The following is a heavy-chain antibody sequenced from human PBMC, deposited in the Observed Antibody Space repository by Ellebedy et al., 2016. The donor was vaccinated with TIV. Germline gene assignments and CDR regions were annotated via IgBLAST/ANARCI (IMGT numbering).Heavy chain of an antibody. J-gene: IGHJ3*02. CDR3: TALGMIVVVGYTHHDAFDI. Sequence: GGSLRLSCTASGFTFGDYAMSRFRQAPGKGLEWVGFIRSKAYGGTTEYAASVKGRFTISRDDSKSIAYLQMNSLKTEDTAVYYCTALGMIVVVGYTHHDAFDIWGQGTMVTVSS. D-gene: IGHD3-22*01. V-gene: IGHV3-49*03. CDR2: IRSKAYGGTT. CDR1: GFTFGDYA.